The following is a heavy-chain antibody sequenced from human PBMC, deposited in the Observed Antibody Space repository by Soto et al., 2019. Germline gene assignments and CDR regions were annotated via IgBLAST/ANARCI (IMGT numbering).Heavy chain of an antibody. CDR2: ISSSSSYI. CDR1: GFTFSSYS. J-gene: IGHJ6*02. D-gene: IGHD1-1*01. CDR3: ARVRGVPLYYYYGMDV. V-gene: IGHV3-21*01. Sequence: PGGSLRLSCAASGFTFSSYSMNWVRQAPGKGLEWVSSISSSSSYIYYADSVKGRFTISRDNAKNSLYLQMNSLRAEDTAVYYCARVRGVPLYYYYGMDVWGQGTTVTVSS.